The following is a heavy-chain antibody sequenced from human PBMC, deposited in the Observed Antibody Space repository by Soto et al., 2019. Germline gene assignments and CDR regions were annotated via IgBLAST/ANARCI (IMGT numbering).Heavy chain of an antibody. J-gene: IGHJ2*01. CDR1: GFTFSSYA. Sequence: GGSLRLSCAASGFTFSSYAMSWVRQAPGKGLEWVSAISGSGDTTYYADSVKGRFTISRDNSKNTLYLQMNNLRAEDTAVFYCAKVRTPPNKPSTIFGVLTNYWYFDLWGRGTLVTVSS. D-gene: IGHD3-3*01. CDR2: ISGSGDTT. CDR3: AKVRTPPNKPSTIFGVLTNYWYFDL. V-gene: IGHV3-23*01.